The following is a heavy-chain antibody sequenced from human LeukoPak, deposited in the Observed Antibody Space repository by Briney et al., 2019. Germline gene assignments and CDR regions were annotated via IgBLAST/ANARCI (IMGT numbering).Heavy chain of an antibody. CDR1: GFTFSSYG. J-gene: IGHJ4*02. CDR3: ARSPLITYYYDSSGYPSDY. CDR2: IRYDGSNK. Sequence: PGGSLRLSCAASGFTFSSYGMHWVRQAPGKGLEWVAFIRYDGSNKYYADSVKGRFTISRDNSKNTLYLQMNSLRAEDTAVYYCARSPLITYYYDSSGYPSDYWGQGTLVTVSS. V-gene: IGHV3-30*02. D-gene: IGHD3-22*01.